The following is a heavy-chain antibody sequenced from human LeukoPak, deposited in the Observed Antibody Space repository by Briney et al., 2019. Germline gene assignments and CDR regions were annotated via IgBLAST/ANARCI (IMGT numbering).Heavy chain of an antibody. V-gene: IGHV3-23*01. CDR1: GFTFSSYA. CDR2: ISGSGGST. CDR3: AKGPPFDYYDSSGYPFDY. D-gene: IGHD3-22*01. Sequence: PGGSLRLSCAASGFTFSSYAMSWVRQAPGKGLEWVSAISGSGGSTYYADSVKGRFTISRDNSKNTLYLQMNSLRAEDTAVYYCAKGPPFDYYDSSGYPFDYWGQGTLVTVSS. J-gene: IGHJ4*02.